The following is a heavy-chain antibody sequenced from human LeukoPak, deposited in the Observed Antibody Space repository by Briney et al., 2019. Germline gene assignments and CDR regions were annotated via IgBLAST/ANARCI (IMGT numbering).Heavy chain of an antibody. CDR3: ARDGHLNWFDP. CDR2: MNPNSGNT. J-gene: IGHJ5*02. CDR1: GYTFTSYD. V-gene: IGHV1-8*01. Sequence: ASVKVSCKASGYTFTSYDINWLRQTIGQGLEWMGWMNPNSGNTGYLQKFQGRVTMTRNTSISTAYMELSSLRSEDTAVYYCARDGHLNWFDPWGQGTLVTVSS.